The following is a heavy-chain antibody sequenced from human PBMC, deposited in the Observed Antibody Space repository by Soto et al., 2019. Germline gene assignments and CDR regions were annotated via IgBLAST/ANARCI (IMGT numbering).Heavy chain of an antibody. J-gene: IGHJ4*02. V-gene: IGHV3-48*01. Sequence: EVQLVESGGGLVQPGGSLRLSCEASGFAFSASAIYWVRQAPGKGLEWISFISDRSDTIYYADSVKGRFIISRDNAKNSVYLQMNSLRAEDSAVYFCARAQVTTSSGTFWGQGTLVTVSS. CDR3: ARAQVTTSSGTF. CDR1: GFAFSASA. CDR2: ISDRSDTI. D-gene: IGHD4-17*01.